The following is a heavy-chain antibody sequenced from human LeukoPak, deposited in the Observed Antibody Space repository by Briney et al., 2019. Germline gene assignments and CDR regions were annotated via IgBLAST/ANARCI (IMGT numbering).Heavy chain of an antibody. J-gene: IGHJ4*02. CDR2: ISPVSSYI. D-gene: IGHD6-13*01. CDR1: GFTFSSYS. CDR3: ARESIAAAGGFDY. Sequence: GGSLRLSCAASGFTFSSYSIHWVRQAPGKGLEWVSSISPVSSYIYYAESVKGRFTISRDNAENSVYLQMNSLRAEDTAVYYCARESIAAAGGFDYWGQGTLVTVSS. V-gene: IGHV3-21*01.